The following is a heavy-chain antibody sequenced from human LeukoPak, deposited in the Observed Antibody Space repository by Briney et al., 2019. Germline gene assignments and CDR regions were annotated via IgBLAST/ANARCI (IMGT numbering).Heavy chain of an antibody. CDR2: IYPADSDT. CDR1: GYSFTNYW. J-gene: IGHJ4*02. V-gene: IGHV5-51*01. D-gene: IGHD4-11*01. Sequence: GESLKISCKGSGYSFTNYWIGWVRPMPGKGLEWMGIIYPADSDTRYIPSFEGQVTISADKSINTAYLRWSSLKASDTAMYYCARVPGGMTTVPFDYWGQGTLVTVSS. CDR3: ARVPGGMTTVPFDY.